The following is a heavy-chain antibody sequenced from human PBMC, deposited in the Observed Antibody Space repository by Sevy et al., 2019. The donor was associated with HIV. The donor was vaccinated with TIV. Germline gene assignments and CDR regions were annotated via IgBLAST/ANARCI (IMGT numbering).Heavy chain of an antibody. Sequence: ASVKVSCKASGGTFSSYAISWVRQAPGQGLEWMGGIIPIFGTANYAQKFQGRVTITADESTSTAYMELSSLRSEDTAVYYCARDLGAGDYGDYSLRTDYYYYGMDVWGQGTTVTVSS. CDR2: IIPIFGTA. J-gene: IGHJ6*02. D-gene: IGHD4-17*01. CDR3: ARDLGAGDYGDYSLRTDYYYYGMDV. CDR1: GGTFSSYA. V-gene: IGHV1-69*13.